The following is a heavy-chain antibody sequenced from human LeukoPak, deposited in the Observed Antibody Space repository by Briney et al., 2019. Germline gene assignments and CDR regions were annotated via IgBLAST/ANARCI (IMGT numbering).Heavy chain of an antibody. J-gene: IGHJ1*01. Sequence: PSETLSLTCSVSGGSISSYSYYWGWIRQPPGKGLEWIGSIYYSGNTYYNPSLKSRVSISVDTSKNQFSLRLSSVTAADTAMFYCARHSGSTWTRYFQHWGQGILVTVSS. D-gene: IGHD6-13*01. CDR3: ARHSGSTWTRYFQH. CDR1: GGSISSYSYY. CDR2: IYYSGNT. V-gene: IGHV4-39*01.